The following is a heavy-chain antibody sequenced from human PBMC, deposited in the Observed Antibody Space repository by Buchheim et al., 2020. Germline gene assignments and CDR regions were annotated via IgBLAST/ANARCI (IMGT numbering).Heavy chain of an antibody. CDR2: IGTAGDT. J-gene: IGHJ6*02. Sequence: EVQLVESGGGLVQPGGSLRLSCAASGFTFSSYDMHWVRQATGQGLEWVSAIGTAGDTHYSGSVKGRFTISRENAKNSFYLQMNSLTAGDTAVYYCARCLYSSSSRGHYYYYGMDVWGQGTT. V-gene: IGHV3-13*01. CDR3: ARCLYSSSSRGHYYYYGMDV. D-gene: IGHD6-13*01. CDR1: GFTFSSYD.